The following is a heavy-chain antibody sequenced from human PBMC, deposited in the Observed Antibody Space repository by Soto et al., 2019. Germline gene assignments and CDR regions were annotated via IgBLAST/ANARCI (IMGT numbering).Heavy chain of an antibody. Sequence: EVYLLDSGGGLVQPGGSLRVSCVASRFTFDNYVMSWVRQAPGKGLEWVSSISDRGGSTYYADSVKGRFTISRDNSKNTLHLQMNSLRAEDTAVYYCTKGWLDYWGQGTLVTVSS. V-gene: IGHV3-23*01. CDR1: RFTFDNYV. CDR2: ISDRGGST. D-gene: IGHD2-15*01. CDR3: TKGWLDY. J-gene: IGHJ4*02.